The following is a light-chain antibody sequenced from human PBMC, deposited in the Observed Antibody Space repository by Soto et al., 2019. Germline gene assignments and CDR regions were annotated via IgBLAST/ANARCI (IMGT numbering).Light chain of an antibody. CDR2: LGS. J-gene: IGKJ4*01. V-gene: IGKV2-28*01. CDR1: QSLLHSNGYNY. CDR3: MQALETPLT. Sequence: IVMTQSPISLPVTPGEPASISCRSSQSLLHSNGYNYLDWDLQNPGQSPQLLIYLGSNRASGVPDRFSGSGSGTDFTLKISRVEAEDVGVYYCMQALETPLTFGGGTKVEIK.